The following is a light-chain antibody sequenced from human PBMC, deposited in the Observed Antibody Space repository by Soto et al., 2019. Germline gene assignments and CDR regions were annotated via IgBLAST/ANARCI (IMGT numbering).Light chain of an antibody. CDR2: EVS. J-gene: IGLJ2*01. CDR1: NSDVGGYNY. Sequence: QSALTQPPSASGSPGQSVTISCTGTNSDVGGYNYVSWYQQHPGKAPKLMIYEVSKRPSGVPDRFSGSKSGNTASLTVSGFQAEDEAGYYCSSYAGSNIVVFGGGTKLTVL. V-gene: IGLV2-8*01. CDR3: SSYAGSNIVV.